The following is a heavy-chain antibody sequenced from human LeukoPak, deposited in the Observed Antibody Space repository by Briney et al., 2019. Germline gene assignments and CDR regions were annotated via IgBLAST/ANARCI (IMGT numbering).Heavy chain of an antibody. CDR1: GYTFTGYY. V-gene: IGHV1-2*02. CDR2: INPNSGGT. J-gene: IGHJ5*02. D-gene: IGHD6-13*01. Sequence: ASVKVSCKASGYTFTGYYMHWVRQAPGQGLEWMGWINPNSGGTNYAQKFQGRVTMTRDTSISTAYMELSRLRSDDTAVYYCARGSSSWYRGNWFDPWGQGTLVTVSS. CDR3: ARGSSSWYRGNWFDP.